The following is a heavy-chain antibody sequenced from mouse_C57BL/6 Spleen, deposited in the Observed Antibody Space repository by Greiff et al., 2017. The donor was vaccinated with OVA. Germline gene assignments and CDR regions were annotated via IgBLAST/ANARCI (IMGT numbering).Heavy chain of an antibody. CDR2: IHPSDSDP. V-gene: IGHV1-74*01. CDR3: AIESYHGYVDY. CDR1: GYTFTSYW. J-gene: IGHJ2*01. Sequence: VQLQQPGAELVKPGASVKVSCKASGYTFTSYWLHWVKQRPGQGLEWVGRIHPSDSDPNYNQKFKGQATLTVDKSSSTAYMQLSSRTSEDSAVYYCAIESYHGYVDYWGQGTTLTVSS. D-gene: IGHD1-1*01.